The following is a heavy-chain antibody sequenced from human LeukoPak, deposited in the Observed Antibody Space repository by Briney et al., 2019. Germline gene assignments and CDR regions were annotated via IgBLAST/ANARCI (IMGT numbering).Heavy chain of an antibody. CDR3: AINYSLDY. D-gene: IGHD2-21*01. CDR1: GSTFNNYA. J-gene: IGHJ4*02. CDR2: ISGAGGST. Sequence: GGSLRLSCVVSGSTFNNYAMSWVRQGPGMGLEWVSSISGAGGSTYYADSVKGRFTISRDNSKKTLYLEMSSLRAEDAAVYYCAINYSLDYWGQGTLVTVSS. V-gene: IGHV3-23*01.